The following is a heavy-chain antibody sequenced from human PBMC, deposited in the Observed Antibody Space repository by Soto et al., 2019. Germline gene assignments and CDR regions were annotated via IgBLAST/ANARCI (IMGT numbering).Heavy chain of an antibody. V-gene: IGHV3-33*01. Sequence: GGSLRLSCAASGFTFSRYGMHWVRQAPGEGLEWVALIWNDGIRKVYVDSVKGRFTISRDNSKNTLDLQMNSLRAEDTAVYYCARDDDYEANAFDYWGPGTLVTVS. CDR3: ARDDDYEANAFDY. D-gene: IGHD3-22*01. J-gene: IGHJ4*02. CDR2: IWNDGIRK. CDR1: GFTFSRYG.